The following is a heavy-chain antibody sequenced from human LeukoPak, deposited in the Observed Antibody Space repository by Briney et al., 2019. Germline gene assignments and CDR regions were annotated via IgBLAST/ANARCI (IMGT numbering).Heavy chain of an antibody. CDR2: MEEYGSYI. V-gene: IGHV3-7*01. J-gene: IGHJ4*02. CDR3: ARPRGCGSARCNNFDS. Sequence: GGSLRLSCVVSGFDFSGFSMSWVRQAPGKGLEWVAIMEEYGSYIFYVDSVKGRFIISRDNARNSLYLQMNDLRAEDTAVYYCARPRGCGSARCNNFDSWGQGTLVTVSS. D-gene: IGHD2-2*01. CDR1: GFDFSGFS.